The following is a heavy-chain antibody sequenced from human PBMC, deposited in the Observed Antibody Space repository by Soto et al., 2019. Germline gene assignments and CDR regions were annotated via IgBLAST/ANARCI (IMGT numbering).Heavy chain of an antibody. CDR2: ISTHNGNT. D-gene: IGHD3-3*01. CDR3: AREGILGLFDAYDL. CDR1: VFTSSG. Sequence: ASVKVSCKASVFTSSGISWVRQAPGQRLEWMGWISTHNGNTIYAQKFQGRVIMTMDTSTTTVYMELRSLRPDDTAVYLCAREGILGLFDAYDLWGQGTTVTV. J-gene: IGHJ3*01. V-gene: IGHV1-18*04.